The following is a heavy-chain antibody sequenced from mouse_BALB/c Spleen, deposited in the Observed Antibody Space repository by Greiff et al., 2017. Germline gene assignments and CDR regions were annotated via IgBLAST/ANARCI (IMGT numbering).Heavy chain of an antibody. Sequence: QVQLKQPGAELVKPGASVKLSCKASGYTFTSYWMHWVKQRPGQGLEWIGEINPSNGRTNYNEKFKSKATLTVDKSSSTAYMQLSSLTSEDSAVYYCAREEVRAWFAYWGQGTLVTVSA. J-gene: IGHJ3*01. V-gene: IGHV1S81*02. D-gene: IGHD2-14*01. CDR1: GYTFTSYW. CDR2: INPSNGRT. CDR3: AREEVRAWFAY.